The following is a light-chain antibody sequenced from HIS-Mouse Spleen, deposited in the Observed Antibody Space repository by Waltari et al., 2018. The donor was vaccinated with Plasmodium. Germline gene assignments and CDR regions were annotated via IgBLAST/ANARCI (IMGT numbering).Light chain of an antibody. CDR3: YSTDSSGNHRV. J-gene: IGLJ3*02. Sequence: SYELTQPPSVSVSPGQTARITCSGDALPKKYAYWYQQHSGQAPVLVIYEDSKRPTGIPERFSGSSSGTMATLTISGAQVEDEADYYCYSTDSSGNHRVFGGGTKLTVL. V-gene: IGLV3-10*01. CDR1: ALPKKY. CDR2: EDS.